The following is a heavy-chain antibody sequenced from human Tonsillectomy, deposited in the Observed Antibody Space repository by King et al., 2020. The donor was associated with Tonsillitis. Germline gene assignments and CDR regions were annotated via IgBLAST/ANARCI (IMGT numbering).Heavy chain of an antibody. CDR2: INPSGST. Sequence: QVQLQQWGAGLLKPSETLSLTCAVYVGSFSGYYWSWIRQPPGKGLEWIGEINPSGSTNYSPSLKSRVTISVDTSKHQFSLKQSFVTAADPAVYYCARLLARWGADSYSLGWFSPWGEGALVTVSS. CDR3: ARLLARWGADSYSLGWFSP. D-gene: IGHD2-21*02. CDR1: VGSFSGYY. V-gene: IGHV4-34*01. J-gene: IGHJ5*02.